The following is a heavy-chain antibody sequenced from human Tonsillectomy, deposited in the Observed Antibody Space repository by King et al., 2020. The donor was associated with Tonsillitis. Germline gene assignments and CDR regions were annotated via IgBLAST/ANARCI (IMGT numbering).Heavy chain of an antibody. J-gene: IGHJ6*02. D-gene: IGHD2-15*01. CDR3: AKGNGDCRGVSCPRSVYYYAMDV. CDR1: GFTFSGYA. CDR2: ISGSGGKK. Sequence: VQLVESGGGLVQPGGSLRLSCAASGFTFSGYAMIWVRQAPGKGLEWVSAISGSGGKKYYADSVKGRFTISRDNSKNTLYLQMNSLRAEDTAIYYCAKGNGDCRGVSCPRSVYYYAMDVWGQGATVTVSS. V-gene: IGHV3-23*04.